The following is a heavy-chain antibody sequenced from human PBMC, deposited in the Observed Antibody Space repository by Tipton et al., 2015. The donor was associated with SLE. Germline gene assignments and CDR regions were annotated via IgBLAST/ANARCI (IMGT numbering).Heavy chain of an antibody. D-gene: IGHD5-18*01. V-gene: IGHV4-61*02. Sequence: TLSLTCTVSGDSFKSGSYYWSWIRQPAGKGLEWIGRIYTSGSTNYNPSLKSRATFSLDRSKKHFSLKLTSLTAADTAVYYCARGARGVDTSSSHPWFFHMDVWGKGTTVTVSS. J-gene: IGHJ6*03. CDR2: IYTSGST. CDR3: ARGARGVDTSSSHPWFFHMDV. CDR1: GDSFKSGSYY.